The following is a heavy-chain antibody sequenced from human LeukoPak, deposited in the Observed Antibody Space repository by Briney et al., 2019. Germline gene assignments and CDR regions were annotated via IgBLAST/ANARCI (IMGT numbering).Heavy chain of an antibody. J-gene: IGHJ6*03. CDR2: MNPNSGNT. CDR3: AREELRYFDWSYYYYMDV. Sequence: ASVKVSYKASGYTFTSYDINWVRQATGQGLEWMGWMNPNSGNTGYAQKFQGRVTMTRNTSISTAYMELSSLRSEDTAVYYCAREELRYFDWSYYYYMDVWGKGTTVTVSS. V-gene: IGHV1-8*01. D-gene: IGHD3-9*01. CDR1: GYTFTSYD.